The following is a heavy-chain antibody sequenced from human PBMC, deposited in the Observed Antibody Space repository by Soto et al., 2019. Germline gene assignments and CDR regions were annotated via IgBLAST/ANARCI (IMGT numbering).Heavy chain of an antibody. D-gene: IGHD6-6*01. CDR1: GGSISSYY. CDR3: AGARLPSLHYYYGMDV. V-gene: IGHV4-4*07. CDR2: IYTSGST. J-gene: IGHJ6*02. Sequence: PSETLSLTCTVSGGSISSYYWSWIRQPAGKGLEWIGRIYTSGSTNYNPSLKSRVTMSVDTPKNQFSLKLSSVTAADTAVYYCAGARLPSLHYYYGMDVWGQGTTVTVSS.